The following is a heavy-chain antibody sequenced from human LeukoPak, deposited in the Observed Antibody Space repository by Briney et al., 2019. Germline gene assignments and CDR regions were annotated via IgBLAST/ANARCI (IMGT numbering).Heavy chain of an antibody. CDR3: ARGLLAAAGIDY. V-gene: IGHV3-7*04. CDR1: GFTFSNYW. CDR2: IRQDGSEK. Sequence: GGSLRLSCAASGFTFSNYWVSWVRQAPGKGLEWVANIRQDGSEKNYVDSVKGRFTISRDDAKNSLYLQMNSLRAEDTAVYYCARGLLAAAGIDYWGQGALVTVSS. J-gene: IGHJ4*02. D-gene: IGHD6-13*01.